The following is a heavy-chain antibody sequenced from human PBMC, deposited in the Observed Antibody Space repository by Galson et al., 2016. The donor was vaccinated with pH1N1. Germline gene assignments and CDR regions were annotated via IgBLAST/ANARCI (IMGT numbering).Heavy chain of an antibody. V-gene: IGHV5-51*03. Sequence: QSGAEVKKPGESLKTSCKASGYIFTSQWIAWVRQVPGKGLEWAGVVNPGGSTIRYSPSFQGQVTISSDKSISTAYLQWSSLRASDTAMYYCARQYDFGDYRGNAFDIWGQGTVVIVSS. J-gene: IGHJ3*02. CDR3: ARQYDFGDYRGNAFDI. D-gene: IGHD4-17*01. CDR1: GYIFTSQW. CDR2: VNPGGSTI.